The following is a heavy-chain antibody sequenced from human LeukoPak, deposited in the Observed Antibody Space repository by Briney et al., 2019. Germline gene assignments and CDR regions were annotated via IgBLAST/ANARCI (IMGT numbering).Heavy chain of an antibody. CDR3: ARGPPNWGYDY. Sequence: GASVKVSCKASGYTFTSYDCNWVRQATGQQPEWMGWMSPNSGDTGYAQKFQDRVTMTRNTSISTAYMELSSLRSDDTAVYYCARGPPNWGYDYWGPGTLVTVSS. V-gene: IGHV1-8*01. D-gene: IGHD7-27*01. CDR2: MSPNSGDT. J-gene: IGHJ4*02. CDR1: GYTFTSYD.